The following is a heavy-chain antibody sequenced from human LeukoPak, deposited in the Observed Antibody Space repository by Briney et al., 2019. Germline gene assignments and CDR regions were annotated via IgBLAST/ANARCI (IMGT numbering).Heavy chain of an antibody. Sequence: SETLSLTCTVSGGSISSYCWSWIRQPPGKGLEWIGYIYYSGSTNYNPSLKSRVTISVDTSKNQFSLKLSSVTAADTAVYYCARGADSSSWFTNNWFDPWGQGTLVTVSS. D-gene: IGHD6-13*01. J-gene: IGHJ5*02. CDR1: GGSISSYC. CDR3: ARGADSSSWFTNNWFDP. V-gene: IGHV4-59*08. CDR2: IYYSGST.